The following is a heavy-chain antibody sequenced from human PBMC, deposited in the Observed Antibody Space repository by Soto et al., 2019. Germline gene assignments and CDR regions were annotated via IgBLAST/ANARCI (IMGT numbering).Heavy chain of an antibody. D-gene: IGHD6-19*01. CDR3: ARHTSGWHYYDY. CDR2: ISGSSRYT. CDR1: GFNFSDHY. J-gene: IGHJ4*02. Sequence: GGSLRLSCAASGFNFSDHYMNWVRQAPGKGLEWVSYISGSSRYTNFADSVKGRFTISRDNAKNSLYLQMNSLRVEDTAVYYCARHTSGWHYYDYWGQGIPVTVSS. V-gene: IGHV3-11*06.